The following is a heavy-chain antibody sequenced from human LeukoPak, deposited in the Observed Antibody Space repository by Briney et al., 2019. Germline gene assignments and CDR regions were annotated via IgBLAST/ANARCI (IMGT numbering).Heavy chain of an antibody. CDR1: GYTFTGYY. J-gene: IGHJ4*02. CDR3: ARENYYGSGPVVY. V-gene: IGHV1-69*13. D-gene: IGHD3-10*01. CDR2: IIPIFGTA. Sequence: ASVKVSCKASGYTFTGYYMHWVRQAPGQGLEWMGGIIPIFGTANYAQKFQGRVTITADESTSTAYMELSSLRSEDTAVYYCARENYYGSGPVVYWGQGTLVTVSS.